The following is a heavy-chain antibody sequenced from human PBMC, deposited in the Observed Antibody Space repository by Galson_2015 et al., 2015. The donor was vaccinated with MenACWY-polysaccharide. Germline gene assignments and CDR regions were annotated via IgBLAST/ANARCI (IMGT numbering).Heavy chain of an antibody. J-gene: IGHJ4*02. CDR3: ARDKGWLQFYC. Sequence: SLRLSCAASGFTFSTYWLSWVRQAPGKGLEWLAKIKEDGSDKYYADSVKGRFTISRDNAKNSLYLHMNSLRVEDAAVYYCARDKGWLQFYCWGQGTLVTVSS. V-gene: IGHV3-7*01. D-gene: IGHD5-24*01. CDR2: IKEDGSDK. CDR1: GFTFSTYW.